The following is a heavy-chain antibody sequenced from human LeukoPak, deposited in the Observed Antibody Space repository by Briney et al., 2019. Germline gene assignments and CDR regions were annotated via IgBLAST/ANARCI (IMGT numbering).Heavy chain of an antibody. CDR1: GGSVIGSY. D-gene: IGHD3-22*01. J-gene: IGHJ4*02. CDR2: IYNTVDV. Sequence: ASETLSLTCTVSGGSVIGSYWTWIRQPPGGSLQYIGYIYNTVDVNYSPSLKSRVTISIDMSRHQVSLRLNSVTAADTAIYYCARSRNYDTTGFNPTYYLDYWGQGALVTVAS. V-gene: IGHV4-59*02. CDR3: ARSRNYDTTGFNPTYYLDY.